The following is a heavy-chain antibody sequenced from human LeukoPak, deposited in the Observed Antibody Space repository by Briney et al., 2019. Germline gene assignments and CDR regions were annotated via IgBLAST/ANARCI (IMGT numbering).Heavy chain of an antibody. J-gene: IGHJ3*02. CDR2: ISYDGSNK. CDR3: AKGGGYDTGLHAFDI. CDR1: GFTFSSYT. Sequence: GGSLRLSCAASGFTFSSYTMHWVRQAPGKGLEWVAVISYDGSNKYYADSVKGRFTISRDNSKNTLYLQMNSLRAEDTAVYYCAKGGGYDTGLHAFDIWGQGTMVTVSS. V-gene: IGHV3-30*04. D-gene: IGHD5-12*01.